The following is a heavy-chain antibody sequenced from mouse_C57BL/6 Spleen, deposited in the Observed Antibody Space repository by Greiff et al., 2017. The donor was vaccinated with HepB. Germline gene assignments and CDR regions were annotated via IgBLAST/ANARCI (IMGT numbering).Heavy chain of an antibody. J-gene: IGHJ2*01. CDR2: INPSNGGT. Sequence: QVQLQQSGTELVKPGASVKLSCKASGYTFTSYWMHWVKQRPGQGLEWIGNINPSNGGTNYNEKFKSKATLTVDKSSSTAYMQLSSLTSEDSAVYYCARGSQSGRYYFDYWGQGTTLTVSS. V-gene: IGHV1-53*01. CDR3: ARGSQSGRYYFDY. D-gene: IGHD3-2*02. CDR1: GYTFTSYW.